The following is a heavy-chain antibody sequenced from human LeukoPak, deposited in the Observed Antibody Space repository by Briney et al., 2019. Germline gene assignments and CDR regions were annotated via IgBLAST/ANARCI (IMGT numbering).Heavy chain of an antibody. J-gene: IGHJ4*02. Sequence: GGSLRLSCAASGFTFTTYWMHWVRQAPGKGLVWVSRINGDGGSRKYADSVKGRFTISRDNAKNTLYLQMNSLRAEDTAVYYCASASSHRIAAGGDYWGQGTLVTVSS. CDR3: ASASSHRIAAGGDY. CDR1: GFTFTTYW. CDR2: INGDGGSR. D-gene: IGHD6-13*01. V-gene: IGHV3-74*01.